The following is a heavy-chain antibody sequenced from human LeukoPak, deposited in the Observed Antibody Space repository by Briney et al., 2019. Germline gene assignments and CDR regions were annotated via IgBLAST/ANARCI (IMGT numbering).Heavy chain of an antibody. CDR1: GGSIIGYY. Sequence: SETLSLTCTVSGGSIIGYYWNWIRQPPGKGLDWIGYIYHSGSTNYNPSLKSRVTISVDTSKTQISLKLRAVTAADTAMYYCASGGYSYGFDYWGQGTLVTVSS. V-gene: IGHV4-59*01. CDR3: ASGGYSYGFDY. J-gene: IGHJ4*02. CDR2: IYHSGST. D-gene: IGHD5-18*01.